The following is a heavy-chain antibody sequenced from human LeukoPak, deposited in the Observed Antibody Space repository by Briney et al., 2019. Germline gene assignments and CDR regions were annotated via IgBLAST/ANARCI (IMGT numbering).Heavy chain of an antibody. CDR2: IIPIFGTA. J-gene: IGHJ3*02. Sequence: SVKVSCKASGGTFSSYAISWVRQAPGQGLEWMGGIIPIFGTANYAQKCQGRVTITADESTSTAYMELSSLRSEDTAVYYCAREDTAMPNDAFDIWGQGTMVTVSS. D-gene: IGHD5-18*01. CDR3: AREDTAMPNDAFDI. CDR1: GGTFSSYA. V-gene: IGHV1-69*13.